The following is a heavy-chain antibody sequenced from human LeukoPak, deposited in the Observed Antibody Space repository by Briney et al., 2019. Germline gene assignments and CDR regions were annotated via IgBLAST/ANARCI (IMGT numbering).Heavy chain of an antibody. CDR2: IGAYNGNT. CDR3: ARQSVPATISPWSPFDI. D-gene: IGHD2-2*01. CDR1: GYTVTSYG. Sequence: GASVKVSCKASGYTVTSYGISWVRQAPGQGLEWMGWIGAYNGNTNYAQKLQGRVTTTTDTSTSTAYMELRSLRSDDTAVYYCARQSVPATISPWSPFDIWGQGTMVTVSS. J-gene: IGHJ3*02. V-gene: IGHV1-18*04.